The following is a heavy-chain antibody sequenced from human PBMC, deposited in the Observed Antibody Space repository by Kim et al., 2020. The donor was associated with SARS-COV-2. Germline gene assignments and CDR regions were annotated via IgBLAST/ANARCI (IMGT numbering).Heavy chain of an antibody. D-gene: IGHD3-3*01. Sequence: GGSLRLSCAASGFTFSSYAMHWVRQAPGKGLEWVAVISYDGSNKYYADSVKGRFTISRDNSKNTLYLQMNSLRAEDTAVYYCARDRYYDFWSGVDYWGQGTLVTVSS. J-gene: IGHJ4*02. V-gene: IGHV3-30*04. CDR2: ISYDGSNK. CDR3: ARDRYYDFWSGVDY. CDR1: GFTFSSYA.